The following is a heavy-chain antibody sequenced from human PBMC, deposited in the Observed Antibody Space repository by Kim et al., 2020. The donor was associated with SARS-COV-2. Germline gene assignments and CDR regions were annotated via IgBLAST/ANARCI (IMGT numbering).Heavy chain of an antibody. CDR2: IYYSGST. CDR1: GGSISSSSYY. V-gene: IGHV4-39*01. J-gene: IGHJ6*01. D-gene: IGHD5-12*01. CDR3: ARQRGGYSGYDVGYYY. Sequence: SETLSLTCTVSGGSISSSSYYWGWIRQPPGKGLEWIGSIYYSGSTYYNPSLKSRVTISVDTSKNQFSLKLSSVTAADTAVYYCARQRGGYSGYDVGYYY.